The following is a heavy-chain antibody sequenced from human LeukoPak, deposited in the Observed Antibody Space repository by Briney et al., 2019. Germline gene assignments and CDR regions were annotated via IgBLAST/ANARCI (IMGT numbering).Heavy chain of an antibody. CDR3: AKSGSIVLMVAS. CDR1: GFTFNNYA. V-gene: IGHV3-30*18. J-gene: IGHJ4*02. Sequence: PGTSLRLSCAASGFTFNNYAMHWVRQAPGRGLEWAAFTSYDGSSQFYADSVKGRFTISRDNSKNTLYLQLNSLRPEDAAVYYCAKSGSIVLMVASWGQGTLVTVS. D-gene: IGHD2-8*01. CDR2: TSYDGSSQ.